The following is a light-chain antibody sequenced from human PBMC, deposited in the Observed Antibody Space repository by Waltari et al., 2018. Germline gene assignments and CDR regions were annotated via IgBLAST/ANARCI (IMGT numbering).Light chain of an antibody. CDR2: DAS. CDR3: HHRSSWPYT. J-gene: IGKJ2*01. V-gene: IGKV3-11*01. CDR1: QSVNHY. Sequence: EIVLTQSPATLSLSPGERATLSCRASQSVNHYLAWYQQKPGQAPRLLIYDASNRATATPARFSGSGSGTDFTLTISSLEPEDFAVYYCHHRSSWPYTFGQGPSWRSN.